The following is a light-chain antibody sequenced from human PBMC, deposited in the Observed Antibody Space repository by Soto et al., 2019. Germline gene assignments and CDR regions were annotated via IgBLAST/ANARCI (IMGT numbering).Light chain of an antibody. Sequence: QSVLTQPASVSGSPGQSITISCTGTSSDVGGYNSVSWYQQHPGKAPKLMIYDVSNRPSGVSSRFSGSKSGNTASLTISGLQAEDEADYYCSSYTRSSSPWVFGGGTKVTVL. J-gene: IGLJ2*01. V-gene: IGLV2-14*01. CDR1: SSDVGGYNS. CDR3: SSYTRSSSPWV. CDR2: DVS.